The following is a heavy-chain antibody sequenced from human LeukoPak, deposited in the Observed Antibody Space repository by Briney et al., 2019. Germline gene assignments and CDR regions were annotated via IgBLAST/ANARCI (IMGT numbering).Heavy chain of an antibody. Sequence: ASVKVPCKASGYTFTNYGINWVRQAPGQRPEWMGWFSTYNGDTKYAQKLKGRVTLTADTLTSTAYMELRNLISDDTATYYCAIGQGVITWGGADVYDVWGLGTTVIVSS. J-gene: IGHJ3*01. CDR3: AIGQGVITWGGADVYDV. V-gene: IGHV1-18*01. CDR2: FSTYNGDT. CDR1: GYTFTNYG. D-gene: IGHD3-16*01.